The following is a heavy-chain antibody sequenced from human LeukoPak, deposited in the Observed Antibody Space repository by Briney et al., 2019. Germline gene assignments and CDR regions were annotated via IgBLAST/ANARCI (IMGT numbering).Heavy chain of an antibody. CDR2: ISYDGSAK. CDR3: ARLNGDYDRANFDY. V-gene: IGHV3-30*04. J-gene: IGHJ4*02. CDR1: GFTYSSFA. Sequence: GGSLRLSCAASGFTYSSFAMHWVRQAPGKGLEWVAIISYDGSAKYYADSVKGRFTISRDNAKNSLYLQMNSLRAEDTAVYYCARLNGDYDRANFDYWGQGTLVTVSS. D-gene: IGHD4-17*01.